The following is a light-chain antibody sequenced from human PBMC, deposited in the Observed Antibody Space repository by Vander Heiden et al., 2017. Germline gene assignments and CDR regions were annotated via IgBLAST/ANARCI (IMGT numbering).Light chain of an antibody. V-gene: IGLV3-21*02. CDR3: QVWDSSSDRVV. Sequence: SDVLTHPPPVSVDPGQTARITYGGNNIGSKSVHWYQQKPGQAPGLVVYDDSDRPSGIPERFSGSNSGNTATLTISRVEAGDEADYYCQVWDSSSDRVVFGGGTKLTVL. CDR1: NIGSKS. J-gene: IGLJ2*01. CDR2: DDS.